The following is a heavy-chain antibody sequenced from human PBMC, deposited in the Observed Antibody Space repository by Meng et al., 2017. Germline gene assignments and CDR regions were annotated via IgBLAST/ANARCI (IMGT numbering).Heavy chain of an antibody. CDR3: ARASDSSGYYVALGY. D-gene: IGHD3-22*01. Sequence: ASAKVFCKASGYTFTSHYMHWVRQAPGQGLEWMGIISPSGGSTSYAQKFEGRVTMTRDTSTSTIYMELSSLRCEDTAVYYCARASDSSGYYVALGYWGQGTLVTVSS. J-gene: IGHJ4*02. CDR1: GYTFTSHY. CDR2: ISPSGGST. V-gene: IGHV1-46*01.